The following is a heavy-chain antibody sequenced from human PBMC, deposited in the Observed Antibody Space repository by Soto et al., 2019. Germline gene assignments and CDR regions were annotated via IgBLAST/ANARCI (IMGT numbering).Heavy chain of an antibody. J-gene: IGHJ2*01. CDR3: AKELRGYSYGYWYVDL. V-gene: IGHV3-23*01. Sequence: GGSLRLSCAASGFTFSSYAMSWVRQAPGKGLEWVSAISGSGGSTYYADSVKGRFTISRDNSKNTLYLQMNSLRAEDTAVYYCAKELRGYSYGYWYVDLWGRGTLVTVSS. CDR2: ISGSGGST. CDR1: GFTFSSYA. D-gene: IGHD5-18*01.